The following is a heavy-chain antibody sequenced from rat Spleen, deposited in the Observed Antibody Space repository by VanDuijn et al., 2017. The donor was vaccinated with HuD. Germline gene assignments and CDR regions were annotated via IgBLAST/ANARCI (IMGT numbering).Heavy chain of an antibody. Sequence: EVQLVESDGGLVQPGRSLKLSCAASGFTFSYFPMAWVRQAPTKGLEWVATISTSGDSTYYRDSLMGRFTISRDNAKSTLYLQMNSLRSEDTATYYCARRHYGYTDYFDYWGQGVMVTVSS. CDR1: GFTFSYFP. V-gene: IGHV5-46*01. D-gene: IGHD1-9*01. J-gene: IGHJ2*01. CDR3: ARRHYGYTDYFDY. CDR2: ISTSGDST.